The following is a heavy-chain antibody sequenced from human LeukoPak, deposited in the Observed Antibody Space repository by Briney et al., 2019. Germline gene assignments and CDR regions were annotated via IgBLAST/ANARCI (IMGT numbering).Heavy chain of an antibody. J-gene: IGHJ4*02. CDR1: GGSISSHY. V-gene: IGHV4-59*11. CDR2: ISYSGST. CDR3: AGGSRAVAGTIFFDY. Sequence: SETLSLTCTVSGGSISSHYGRCIRHPPGKARECIGYISYSGSTKHNPSLKSRVTRSVDTSKNQFSLKRSSVTAADTAVYYCAGGSRAVAGTIFFDYWGQGTLVSVFS. D-gene: IGHD6-19*01.